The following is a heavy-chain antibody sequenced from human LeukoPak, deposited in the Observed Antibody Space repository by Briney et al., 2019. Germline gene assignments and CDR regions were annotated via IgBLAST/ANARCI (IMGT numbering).Heavy chain of an antibody. CDR3: ARGLGSVGVVVVVAATEYYFDY. CDR2: INHSGST. Sequence: PSETLSLTCAVYGGSFSGYYWSWIRQPPGKGLEWIGEINHSGSTNYNPSLKSRVTISVDTSKNQFSLKLSSVTAADTAVYYRARGLGSVGVVVVVAATEYYFDYWGQGTLVTVSS. V-gene: IGHV4-34*01. D-gene: IGHD2-15*01. J-gene: IGHJ4*02. CDR1: GGSFSGYY.